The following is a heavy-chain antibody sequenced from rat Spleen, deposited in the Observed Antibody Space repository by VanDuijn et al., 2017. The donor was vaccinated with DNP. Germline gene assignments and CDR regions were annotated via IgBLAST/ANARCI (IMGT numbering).Heavy chain of an antibody. Sequence: EVQLVESGGGLVQPGRSLKLSCAASGFTFSNYGMAWVRQAPKKGLEWVATISSDGRSTYYRDSVKGRFTISRDNAKNTLYLQMDSLRSEDTATYYCARPDYWGQGVMVTVSS. V-gene: IGHV5-7*01. CDR2: ISSDGRST. CDR1: GFTFSNYG. CDR3: ARPDY. J-gene: IGHJ2*01.